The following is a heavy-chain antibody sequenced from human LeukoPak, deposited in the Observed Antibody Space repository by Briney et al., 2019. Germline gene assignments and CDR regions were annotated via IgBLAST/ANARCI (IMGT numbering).Heavy chain of an antibody. J-gene: IGHJ4*02. D-gene: IGHD3-10*01. Sequence: PGGSLRLSCAASGFTFSNHGMQWVRQAPGKGLEWDSFISDSGNSISYTDSVKGRFTISRDNAKNSLYLQMNSLRGEDTGLYYCARDRGGDRFDYWGQGTLVTVSS. CDR1: GFTFSNHG. CDR3: ARDRGGDRFDY. V-gene: IGHV3-48*03. CDR2: ISDSGNSI.